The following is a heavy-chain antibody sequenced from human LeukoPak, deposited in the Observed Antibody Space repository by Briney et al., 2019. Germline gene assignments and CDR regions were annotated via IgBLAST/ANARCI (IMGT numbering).Heavy chain of an antibody. J-gene: IGHJ4*02. Sequence: GGSLRLSCAASGITFNNFGMRWVRQAPGKGLEWVSSISNGGDHKFYADFVRGRFTISRDNSKNTLYLQMDSLRAEDTAVYYCAKVISSYSSFDSYWGQGTLVTVSS. V-gene: IGHV3-23*01. CDR1: GITFNNFG. CDR2: ISNGGDHK. CDR3: AKVISSYSSFDSY. D-gene: IGHD5-12*01.